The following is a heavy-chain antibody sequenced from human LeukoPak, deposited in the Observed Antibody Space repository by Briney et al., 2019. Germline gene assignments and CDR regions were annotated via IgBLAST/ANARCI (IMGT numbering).Heavy chain of an antibody. CDR1: GFTFSSYS. CDR2: IGTAGDT. V-gene: IGHV3-13*01. Sequence: GGSLRLSCAASGFTFSSYSMNWVRQAPGKGLEWVSAIGTAGDTYYPGSVKGRFTISRENAKNSLYLQMNSLRAEDTAVYYCARTSYYYDSSGYYYFNYWGQGTLVTVSS. D-gene: IGHD3-22*01. CDR3: ARTSYYYDSSGYYYFNY. J-gene: IGHJ4*02.